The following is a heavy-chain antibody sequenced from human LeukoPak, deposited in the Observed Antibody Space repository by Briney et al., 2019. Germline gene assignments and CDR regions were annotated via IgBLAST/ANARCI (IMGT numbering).Heavy chain of an antibody. CDR3: AKVSFEDIVVVVAAKQYYYYGMDV. D-gene: IGHD2-15*01. CDR1: GFTFSSYA. Sequence: GGSLRLSCAASGFTFSSYATSWVRQAPGKGLEWVSAISGSGGSTYYADSVKGRFTISRDNSKNTLYLQMNSLRAEDTAVYYCAKVSFEDIVVVVAAKQYYYYGMDVWGQGTTVTVSS. V-gene: IGHV3-23*01. CDR2: ISGSGGST. J-gene: IGHJ6*02.